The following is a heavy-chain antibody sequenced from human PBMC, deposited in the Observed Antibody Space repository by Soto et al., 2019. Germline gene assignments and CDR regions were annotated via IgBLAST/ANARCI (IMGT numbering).Heavy chain of an antibody. J-gene: IGHJ6*03. D-gene: IGHD1-26*01. CDR1: GFTFSSYG. V-gene: IGHV3-33*08. CDR2: IWYDGSNK. Sequence: GGSLRFSCAASGFTFSSYGMHWVRQAPGKGLEWVAVIWYDGSNKYYADSVKGRFTISRDNSKNTLYLQMNSLRAEDTAVYYCASSGSYYYYYMDVWGKGTTVTVSS. CDR3: ASSGSYYYYYMDV.